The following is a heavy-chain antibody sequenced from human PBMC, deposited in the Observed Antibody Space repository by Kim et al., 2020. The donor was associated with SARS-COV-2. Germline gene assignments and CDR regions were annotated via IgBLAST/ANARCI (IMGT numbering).Heavy chain of an antibody. CDR1: GYTFTYYG. V-gene: IGHV1-18*04. CDR2: INSYNGNT. Sequence: ASVKVSCKASGYTFTYYGISWVRQAPGQGLEWMGWINSYNGNTDYAQKFQGRVTMTTDTSTSTAYMELRSLRSDDSAVYYCAREDLRYYDVLTGYYNGNWFDPWGHGTLVTVSS. D-gene: IGHD3-9*01. CDR3: AREDLRYYDVLTGYYNGNWFDP. J-gene: IGHJ5*02.